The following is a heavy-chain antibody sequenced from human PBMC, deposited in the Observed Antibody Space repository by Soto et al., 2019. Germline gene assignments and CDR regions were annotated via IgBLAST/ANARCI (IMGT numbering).Heavy chain of an antibody. J-gene: IGHJ4*02. CDR1: GTTFSNFG. Sequence: QVELVESGGGAVQPGGSLRLSCAASGTTFSNFGMHWVRQAPGKGLEWLAVISYDGSKNYYADSVKGRFTISRDNSKNTLYLQRNSVTIEDTAVYYCAKDSDSRMIPEVVTDDIDYWGQGTLVTVSS. D-gene: IGHD3-16*01. CDR2: ISYDGSKN. V-gene: IGHV3-30*18. CDR3: AKDSDSRMIPEVVTDDIDY.